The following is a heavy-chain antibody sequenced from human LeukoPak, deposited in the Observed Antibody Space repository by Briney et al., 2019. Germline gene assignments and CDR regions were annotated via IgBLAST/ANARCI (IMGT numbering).Heavy chain of an antibody. J-gene: IGHJ4*02. D-gene: IGHD3-22*01. CDR2: IYYSGST. Sequence: SETLSLTCAVYGGSFSGYYWSWIRQHPGKGLEWIGYIYYSGSTYYNPSLKSRVTISVDTSKNQFSLKLSSVTAADTAVYYCARVADYYDSSGYGYFDYWGQGTLVTVSS. CDR3: ARVADYYDSSGYGYFDY. V-gene: IGHV4-31*11. CDR1: GGSFSGYY.